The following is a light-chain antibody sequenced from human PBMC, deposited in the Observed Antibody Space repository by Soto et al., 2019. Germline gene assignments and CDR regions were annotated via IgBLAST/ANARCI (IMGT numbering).Light chain of an antibody. J-gene: IGKJ3*01. V-gene: IGKV3-20*01. CDR3: HQYGSTPFT. CDR2: GAS. Sequence: EIVLTQSPGTLSLSPGDRATLSCRASQSVSTNYLAWYQQSLGQAPRLLIYGASSRATGIPDRFSGNGSGTDFTLTFSRLEPEDFAVYYCHQYGSTPFTFGPGTKVDIK. CDR1: QSVSTNY.